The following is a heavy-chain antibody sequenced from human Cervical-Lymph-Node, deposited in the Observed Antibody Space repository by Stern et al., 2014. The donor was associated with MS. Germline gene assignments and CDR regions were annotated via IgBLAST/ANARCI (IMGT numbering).Heavy chain of an antibody. CDR2: IHPRGAT. CDR1: GAPVNSGGYY. Sequence: VQLVESGPGLVKPSQTLSLSCTVSGAPVNSGGYYWTWIRQVPGKGLEWIGYIHPRGATFYNPPLKSRVTISVDTSEHQVSLMLSSVTAADTAVYYCAAIGPLMEGAAFDIWGQGTLVTVSS. V-gene: IGHV4-31*03. J-gene: IGHJ3*02. CDR3: AAIGPLMEGAAFDI. D-gene: IGHD3-16*01.